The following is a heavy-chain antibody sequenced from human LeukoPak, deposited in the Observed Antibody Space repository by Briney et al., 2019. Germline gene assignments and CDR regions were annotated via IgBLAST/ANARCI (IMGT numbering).Heavy chain of an antibody. J-gene: IGHJ3*02. Sequence: PSETLSLTCAVSGGSISSSSFYWGWIRRPPGKGLEWIGSIYYSGATYYNPSLKSRVTISVDMSNNQFSLKLSSVTAADTVVYYCARQVVYYYDSSGSSYAFDIWGQGTMVTVSS. V-gene: IGHV4-39*01. CDR1: GGSISSSSFY. CDR2: IYYSGAT. D-gene: IGHD3-22*01. CDR3: ARQVVYYYDSSGSSYAFDI.